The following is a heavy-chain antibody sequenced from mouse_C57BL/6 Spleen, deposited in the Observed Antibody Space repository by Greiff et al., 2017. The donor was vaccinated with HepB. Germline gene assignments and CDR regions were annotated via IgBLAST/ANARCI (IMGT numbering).Heavy chain of an antibody. Sequence: LVESGPELVKPGASVKLSCKASGYTFTSYDINWVKQRPGQGLEWIGWIYPRDGSTKYNEKFKGRATLTVDTSSSTAYMELHSLTSEDSAVYVCARFGNYGSSSWFAYWGQGTLVTVSA. V-gene: IGHV1-85*01. J-gene: IGHJ3*01. D-gene: IGHD1-1*01. CDR3: ARFGNYGSSSWFAY. CDR1: GYTFTSYD. CDR2: IYPRDGST.